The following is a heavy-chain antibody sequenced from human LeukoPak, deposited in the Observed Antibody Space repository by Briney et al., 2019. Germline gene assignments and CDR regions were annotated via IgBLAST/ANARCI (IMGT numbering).Heavy chain of an antibody. CDR3: ARRMTYYDILTGYYPGGFDY. J-gene: IGHJ4*02. V-gene: IGHV3-7*01. D-gene: IGHD3-9*01. Sequence: GGSLRLSCAASGFTFSSYWMSWVRQAPGKGLEWVPNIKQDGSEKYYVDSVKGRFTISRDNAKNSLYLQMNSLRAEDTAVYYCARRMTYYDILTGYYPGGFDYWGQGTLVTVSS. CDR1: GFTFSSYW. CDR2: IKQDGSEK.